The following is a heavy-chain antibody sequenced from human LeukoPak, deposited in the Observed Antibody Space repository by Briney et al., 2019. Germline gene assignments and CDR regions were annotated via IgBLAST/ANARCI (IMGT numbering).Heavy chain of an antibody. V-gene: IGHV3-74*01. CDR1: GFTFIKYW. D-gene: IGHD2-2*01. CDR3: ARVESGSCSNTRCRSIDF. CDR2: SDGSDT. J-gene: IGHJ4*02. Sequence: SGGSLRLSCEGSGFTFIKYWLHWVRQTPGKGLVWVSRSDGSDTSYADSVKGRFTISRDNAKNTLFLQMSSLRAEDTAVYYCARVESGSCSNTRCRSIDFWGQGTLVTVSS.